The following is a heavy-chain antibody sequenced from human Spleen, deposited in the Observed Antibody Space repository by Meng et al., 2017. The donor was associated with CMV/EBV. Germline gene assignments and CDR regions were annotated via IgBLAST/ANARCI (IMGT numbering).Heavy chain of an antibody. D-gene: IGHD4-11*01. J-gene: IGHJ4*02. CDR1: GYTFTGYY. V-gene: IGHV1-2*02. Sequence: ASVKVSCKASGYTFTGYYMHWVRQAPGQGLEWMGWINPNSGGTNYAQKFQGRVTMTRDTSISTAYMELSRLRSDDTAVYYCARGAPNDYSNYDYWGQGTLVTVSS. CDR2: INPNSGGT. CDR3: ARGAPNDYSNYDY.